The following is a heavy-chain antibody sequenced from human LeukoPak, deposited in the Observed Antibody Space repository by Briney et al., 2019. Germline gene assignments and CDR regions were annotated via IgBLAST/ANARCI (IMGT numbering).Heavy chain of an antibody. Sequence: GGSLRLSCAASGFTFSSYAMSWVRQAPGKGLEWVSAISGSGGSTYYADSVKGRFTISRDNSENTLYLQMNSLRAEDTAVYYCAKDTVLLWFGEKQYYFDYWGQGTLVTVSS. CDR2: ISGSGGST. D-gene: IGHD3-10*01. J-gene: IGHJ4*02. CDR3: AKDTVLLWFGEKQYYFDY. V-gene: IGHV3-23*01. CDR1: GFTFSSYA.